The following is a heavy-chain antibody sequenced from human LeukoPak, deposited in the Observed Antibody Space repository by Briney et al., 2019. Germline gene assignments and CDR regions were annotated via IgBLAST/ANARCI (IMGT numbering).Heavy chain of an antibody. CDR1: GYTFTRYG. J-gene: IGHJ4*02. CDR3: ATLPRRAMDLDY. D-gene: IGHD5-18*01. V-gene: IGHV1-18*04. Sequence: ASVKVSCKASGYTFTRYGTSWVRQAPGQGLEGMGWSSAYHGNTKYEHTLKGRVTMTTDTSTSTAYMELRSLRSDDTAVYYCATLPRRAMDLDYGGQGTLVTVSS. CDR2: SSAYHGNT.